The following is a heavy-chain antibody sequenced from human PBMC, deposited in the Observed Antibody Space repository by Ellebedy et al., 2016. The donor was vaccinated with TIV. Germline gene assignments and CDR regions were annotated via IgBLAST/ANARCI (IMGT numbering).Heavy chain of an antibody. D-gene: IGHD2-15*01. V-gene: IGHV1-8*01. Sequence: ASVKVSXKASGYAFATYIINWVRQASGQGLEWMGWINANSSYSGYAQKFRGRVTMTRNTSLNTAYMEVSSLTSEDTAVYFCARGQPNGQLLPIDYWGQGTLITVAS. J-gene: IGHJ4*02. CDR3: ARGQPNGQLLPIDY. CDR2: INANSSYS. CDR1: GYAFATYI.